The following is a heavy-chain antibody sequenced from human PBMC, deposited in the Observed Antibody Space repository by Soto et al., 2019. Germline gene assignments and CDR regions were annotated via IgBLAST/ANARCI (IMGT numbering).Heavy chain of an antibody. Sequence: SVTLSLTCTVSGGSISSYYWSWIRQPPGKGLEWIGYIYYSGSTNYNPSLKSRVTISVDTSKNQFSLKLSSVTAADTAVYYCARGRGSGSSFYYYGMDVWGQGTTVTVSS. CDR2: IYYSGST. CDR1: GGSISSYY. D-gene: IGHD3-10*01. V-gene: IGHV4-59*01. J-gene: IGHJ6*02. CDR3: ARGRGSGSSFYYYGMDV.